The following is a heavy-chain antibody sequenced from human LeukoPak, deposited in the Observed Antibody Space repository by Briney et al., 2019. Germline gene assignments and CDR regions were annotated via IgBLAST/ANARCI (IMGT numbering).Heavy chain of an antibody. Sequence: GGSLRLSCAASGFTFSSCSMNWVRQAPGQGLELVSFISSSSNYIYQADSVKGRFTISRDNAKNSLYLQMNSLRAEDTAVYYCARDWCRGGSCHGDYWGQGTLVTVSS. J-gene: IGHJ4*02. CDR2: ISSSSNYI. CDR1: GFTFSSCS. CDR3: ARDWCRGGSCHGDY. D-gene: IGHD2-15*01. V-gene: IGHV3-21*01.